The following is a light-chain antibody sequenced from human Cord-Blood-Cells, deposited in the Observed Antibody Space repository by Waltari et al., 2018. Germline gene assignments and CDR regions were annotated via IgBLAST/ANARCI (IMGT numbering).Light chain of an antibody. Sequence: DIQMTQSPSSLSASVGDRVTITCRASQSISSYLNGYQQKPGKAPKLLIYAASSLQSGVPSRFSGSGSGTDFTLTISRLQPEDFATYYCQQSYSTPVAFGQGTKVEIK. CDR1: QSISSY. J-gene: IGKJ1*01. V-gene: IGKV1-39*01. CDR3: QQSYSTPVA. CDR2: AAS.